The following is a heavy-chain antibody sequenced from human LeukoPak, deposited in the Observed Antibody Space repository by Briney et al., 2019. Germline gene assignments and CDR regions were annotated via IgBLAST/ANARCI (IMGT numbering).Heavy chain of an antibody. CDR2: ISWDSGSI. CDR3: AKDGHSSSWYGEYNWFDP. J-gene: IGHJ5*02. Sequence: GGSLRLSCAASRFTFDDYAMHWVRPAPGKGLEWVSGISWDSGSIGYADSVKGRLTISRENAKNSLYLQMNSLRAEDMALYYCAKDGHSSSWYGEYNWFDPWGQGTLVTVSS. V-gene: IGHV3-9*03. D-gene: IGHD6-13*01. CDR1: RFTFDDYA.